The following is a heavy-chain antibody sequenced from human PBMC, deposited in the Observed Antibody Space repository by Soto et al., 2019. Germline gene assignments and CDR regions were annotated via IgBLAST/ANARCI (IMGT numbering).Heavy chain of an antibody. V-gene: IGHV1-2*02. CDR2: INPNSGGT. CDR3: ARDGCSGGSCYSLSGMDV. Sequence: GASVKVSCKASGYTFTDYYMHWVRQAPGQGLEWMGWINPNSGGTNYAQKFQGRVTMTRDTSISTAYMELSRLRSDDTAVYYCARDGCSGGSCYSLSGMDVWGQGTTVTVSS. J-gene: IGHJ6*02. CDR1: GYTFTDYY. D-gene: IGHD2-15*01.